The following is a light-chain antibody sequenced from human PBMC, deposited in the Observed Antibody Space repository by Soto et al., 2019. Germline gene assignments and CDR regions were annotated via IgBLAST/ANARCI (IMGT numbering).Light chain of an antibody. V-gene: IGKV1-5*03. CDR2: KAS. CDR3: QQYNVYPYT. J-gene: IGKJ2*01. CDR1: ESIKTW. Sequence: DIQMTQSPSTLSASVGERVTITCRASESIKTWLAWYQQRPGKAPNLLIYKASSLQSGVSSRFSGSGSGPEFTLIISSLQPDDSATYYCQQYNVYPYTFGQGTKVQI.